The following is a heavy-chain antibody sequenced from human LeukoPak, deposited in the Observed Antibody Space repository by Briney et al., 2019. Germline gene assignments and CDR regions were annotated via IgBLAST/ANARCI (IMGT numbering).Heavy chain of an antibody. J-gene: IGHJ4*02. CDR3: ARAPMVGPTRVDF. D-gene: IGHD1-26*01. CDR1: GFTFSSYS. Sequence: PGGSLRLSCAASGFTFSSYSMNWVRQAPGKGLEWVSYIDSSSTTVLYADSVKGRFTISRDNAKNSLYLQMNSLRDEDTAVYYCARAPMVGPTRVDFWGQGTLVTVSS. CDR2: IDSSSTTV. V-gene: IGHV3-48*02.